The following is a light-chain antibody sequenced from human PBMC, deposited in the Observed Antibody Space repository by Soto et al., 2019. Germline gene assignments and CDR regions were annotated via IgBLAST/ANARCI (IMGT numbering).Light chain of an antibody. CDR3: QQYGSSGT. J-gene: IGKJ1*01. CDR1: QSFSNNY. CDR2: GAS. V-gene: IGKV3-20*01. Sequence: EIVLTQSPGTLSLSPGERATLSCRASQSFSNNYLAWYQQKPGQAPRLLIYGASNRATGIPDRFSGSGSGTDFTLTISSLQPEDFAVYYCQQYGSSGTFGQGTKVDIK.